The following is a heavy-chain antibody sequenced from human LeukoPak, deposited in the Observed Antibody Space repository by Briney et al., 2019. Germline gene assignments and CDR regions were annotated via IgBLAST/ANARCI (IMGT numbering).Heavy chain of an antibody. V-gene: IGHV1-69*08. CDR1: TGTFSSST. J-gene: IGHJ4*02. CDR2: NIPILGKA. CDR3: ARDTQDGYNYSDY. D-gene: IGHD5-24*01. Sequence: SLTPSTKATTGTFSSSTTSWVRQAPGHRPELNGRNIPILGKANYAQKFQGRVTITADKSTSTAYMELSSLRSEHTPVYYCARDTQDGYNYSDYWSQGTLVTVSS.